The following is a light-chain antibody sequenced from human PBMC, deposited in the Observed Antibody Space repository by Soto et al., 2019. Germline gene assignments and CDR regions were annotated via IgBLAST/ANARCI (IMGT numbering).Light chain of an antibody. CDR1: QSVGRNY. V-gene: IGKV3-20*01. Sequence: EIVLAQSAGPLSLSAGESGTLSCRASQSVGRNYLAWFQHKPDQAPRLLIYDASNRATGVPDRFSGSGSGTDFTLSVTRLEPEDSAVYFCQQYTGPPTTFGQGTRLEIK. CDR2: DAS. J-gene: IGKJ5*01. CDR3: QQYTGPPTT.